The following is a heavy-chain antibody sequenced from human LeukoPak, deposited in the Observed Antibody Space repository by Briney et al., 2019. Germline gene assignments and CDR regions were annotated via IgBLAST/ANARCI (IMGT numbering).Heavy chain of an antibody. V-gene: IGHV3-53*01. CDR1: GFTVSSNY. D-gene: IGHD5-24*01. Sequence: GGSLRLSCAASGFTVSSNYMSWVRQAPGKGLEWVSVIYSSGSTYYADSVKGRFTISRDNSKNTLYLQMNSLRAEDTAVYYCARVGDGYNFAFDIWGQGTMVTVSS. CDR3: ARVGDGYNFAFDI. J-gene: IGHJ3*02. CDR2: IYSSGST.